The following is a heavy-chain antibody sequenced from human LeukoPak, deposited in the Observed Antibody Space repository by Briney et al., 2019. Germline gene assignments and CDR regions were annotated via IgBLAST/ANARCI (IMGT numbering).Heavy chain of an antibody. V-gene: IGHV1-69*04. J-gene: IGHJ4*02. CDR2: IIPILGIA. D-gene: IGHD3-22*01. CDR3: ARGTYYYDSSGYYQWYFDY. CDR1: GGTFSSYA. Sequence: ASVKFSCKASGGTFSSYAISWVRQAPGQGLEWMGRIIPILGIANYAQKFQGRVTITADKSTSTAYMELSSLRSEDTAVYYCARGTYYYDSSGYYQWYFDYWGQGTLVTVSS.